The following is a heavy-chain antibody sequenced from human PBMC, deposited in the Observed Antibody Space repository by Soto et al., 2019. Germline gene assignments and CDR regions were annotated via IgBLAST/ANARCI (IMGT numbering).Heavy chain of an antibody. V-gene: IGHV1-18*01. CDR2: ISAYNGNT. CDR3: ARDGRGLDCSGGSCYVHYYYGMDV. D-gene: IGHD2-15*01. CDR1: GYTFTSYG. J-gene: IGHJ6*02. Sequence: GASVKVSCKASGYTFTSYGISWVRQAPGQGLEWMGWISAYNGNTNYAQMLQGRVTMTTDTSTSTAYMELRSLRSDDTAVYYCARDGRGLDCSGGSCYVHYYYGMDVWGQGTTVTVSS.